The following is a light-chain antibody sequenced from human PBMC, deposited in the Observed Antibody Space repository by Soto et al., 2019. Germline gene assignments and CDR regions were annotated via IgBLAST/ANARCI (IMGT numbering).Light chain of an antibody. Sequence: EIVLTQSPGTLSLSPGERATLSCRASQSVSSSYLGWYQQKAGQAPRLLIHGASSRATGIPDRFSGSGSGTDFTLSISRLEPEAFPVYYCQQYGSSPLFTFGPSTKVDIK. J-gene: IGKJ3*01. CDR2: GAS. CDR1: QSVSSSY. CDR3: QQYGSSPLFT. V-gene: IGKV3-20*01.